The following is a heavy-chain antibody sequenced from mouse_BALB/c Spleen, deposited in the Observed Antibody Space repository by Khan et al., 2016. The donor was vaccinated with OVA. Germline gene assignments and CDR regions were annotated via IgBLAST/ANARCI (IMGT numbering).Heavy chain of an antibody. D-gene: IGHD1-1*01. CDR2: IFPGSGST. V-gene: IGHV1-9*01. CDR1: GYTFSSYW. CDR3: ARVNSGSRSYFDY. J-gene: IGHJ2*01. Sequence: VQLQQSGAELMKPGASVKISCKAAGYTFSSYWIDWIKQWPGHGLEWIGEIFPGSGSTNCNDKFKGKATFTAETSSNTAYMQLNSLTTEDYTVNYCARVNSGSRSYFDYWGQGTTLTVSS.